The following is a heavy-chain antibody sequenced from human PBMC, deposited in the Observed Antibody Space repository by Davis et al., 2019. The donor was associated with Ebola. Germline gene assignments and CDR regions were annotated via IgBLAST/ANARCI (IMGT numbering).Heavy chain of an antibody. CDR1: GGSFSGYY. CDR3: AALSGSYVGVNY. CDR2: IYHSGST. V-gene: IGHV4-34*01. Sequence: MPSETLSLTCAVYGGSFSGYYWSWIRQPPGKGLEWIGEIYHSGSTNYNPSLKSRVTISVDTSKNQFSLKLSSVTAADTAVYYCAALSGSYVGVNYWGQGTLVTVSS. D-gene: IGHD1-26*01. J-gene: IGHJ4*02.